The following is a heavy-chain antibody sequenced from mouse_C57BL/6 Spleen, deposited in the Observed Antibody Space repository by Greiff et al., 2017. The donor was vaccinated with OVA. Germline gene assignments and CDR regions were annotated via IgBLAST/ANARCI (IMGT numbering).Heavy chain of an antibody. D-gene: IGHD3-1*01. CDR1: GYTFTSYT. Sequence: LVESGAELARPGASVKMSCKASGYTFTSYTMHWVKQRPGQGLEWIGYINPSSGYTKYNQKFKDKATLTADKSSSTAYMQLSSLTSEDSAVYYCARGPFGGYWGQGTTLTVSS. V-gene: IGHV1-4*01. J-gene: IGHJ2*01. CDR2: INPSSGYT. CDR3: ARGPFGGY.